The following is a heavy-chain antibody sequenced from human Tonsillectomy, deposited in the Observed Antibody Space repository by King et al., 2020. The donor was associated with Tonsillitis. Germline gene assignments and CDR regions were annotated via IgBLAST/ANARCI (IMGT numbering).Heavy chain of an antibody. J-gene: IGHJ5*02. D-gene: IGHD2-2*01. CDR1: GYTFTGYY. Sequence: VQLVESGAEVKKPGASVKVSCKASGYTFTGYYMHWVRQAPGQGLEWMGWINPNSGGTNYAQKFQGRVTMTRDTSISTAYMELSRLRSDDTAVYYCARDLGYCSSTSCLNWCDPWGQGTLVTVSS. CDR2: INPNSGGT. CDR3: ARDLGYCSSTSCLNWCDP. V-gene: IGHV1-2*02.